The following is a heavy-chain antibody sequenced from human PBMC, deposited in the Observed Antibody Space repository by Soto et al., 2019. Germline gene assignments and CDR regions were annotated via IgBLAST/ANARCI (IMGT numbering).Heavy chain of an antibody. CDR1: GFTVTSSY. Sequence: EVQLVETGGGLIQPGGSLRLSCAVSGFTVTSSYMSWVRQTPQKGLEWISIIYADSGTFYADSVKGRFTISRDNPKNXXXXXXXXXXXXXXXXXXXXXXXXXXXXXXXVGSPDYWGQGTLVTVSS. V-gene: IGHV3-53*02. D-gene: IGHD1-26*01. CDR3: XXXXXXXXXXXXVGSPDY. J-gene: IGHJ4*02. CDR2: IYADSGT.